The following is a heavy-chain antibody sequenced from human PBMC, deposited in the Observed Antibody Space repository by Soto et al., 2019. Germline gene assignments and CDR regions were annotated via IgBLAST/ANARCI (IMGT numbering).Heavy chain of an antibody. CDR3: AKQTVSYTWDV. CDR1: GASINSRNW. V-gene: IGHV4-4*02. J-gene: IGHJ6*02. Sequence: SETLSLTCDVSGASINSRNWWSWVRQPPGRGLEWIGEIFPSGTTNYNPSLKSRVTISIDTSRNQFSLKLDSVTAADTALYYCAKQTVSYTWDVWGQGTTVTVS. CDR2: IFPSGTT. D-gene: IGHD4-17*01.